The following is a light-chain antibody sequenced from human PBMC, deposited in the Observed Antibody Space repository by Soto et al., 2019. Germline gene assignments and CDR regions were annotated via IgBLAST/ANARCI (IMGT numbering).Light chain of an antibody. Sequence: MSQSPATLSVSPGERATLFCRASQSVSRNLAWHQQKPGQAPRLLIYGVSTRATGVPARFSGSGSGTEFTLTISSLQSEDFAVYYCQQRSNWPPFTFAQGSRLEI. CDR2: GVS. CDR1: QSVSRN. CDR3: QQRSNWPPFT. V-gene: IGKV3-15*01. J-gene: IGKJ5*01.